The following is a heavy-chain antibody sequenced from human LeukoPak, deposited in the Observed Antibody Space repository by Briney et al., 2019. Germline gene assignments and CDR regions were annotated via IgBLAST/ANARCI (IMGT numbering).Heavy chain of an antibody. J-gene: IGHJ4*02. CDR2: IYYSGNT. V-gene: IGHV4-59*01. CDR1: GGSISSYY. Sequence: SETPSLTCTVSGGSISSYYWSWIRQPPGKGLEWIGYIYYSGNTSYNPSLKSRVTISVDTSKNQFSLKLNSVTAADTAVYYCARGRYCSGGSCYLVYWGQGTLVTVSS. CDR3: ARGRYCSGGSCYLVY. D-gene: IGHD2-15*01.